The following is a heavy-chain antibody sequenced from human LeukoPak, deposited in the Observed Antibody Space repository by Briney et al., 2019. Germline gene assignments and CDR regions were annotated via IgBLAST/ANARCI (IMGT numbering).Heavy chain of an antibody. CDR3: ARGYYYDSSGYFPPYYFDY. J-gene: IGHJ4*02. D-gene: IGHD3-22*01. V-gene: IGHV3-23*01. CDR1: GFTFSNYA. Sequence: GGSLRLSCAASGFTFSNYAMNWVRQAPGKGLEWVSAISSSGGTTYYADSVKGRFTISRDNAKNSLYLQMNSLRAEDTAVYYCARGYYYDSSGYFPPYYFDYWGQGTLVTVSS. CDR2: ISSSGGTT.